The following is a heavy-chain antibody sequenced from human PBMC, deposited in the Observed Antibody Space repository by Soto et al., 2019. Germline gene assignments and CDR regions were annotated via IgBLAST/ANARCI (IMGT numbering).Heavy chain of an antibody. J-gene: IGHJ6*02. CDR3: AGSIFYYGMDV. V-gene: IGHV5-51*01. CDR1: VYSFTNYW. Sequence: GESLKISCTASVYSFTNYWIGWVRQMPGKGPEWMGIIYPGDSDTRYSPSSQGQVTISADKSTSTAYLLWSSLKASDTAIYFCAGSIFYYGMDVWGQGTTVTVSS. CDR2: IYPGDSDT.